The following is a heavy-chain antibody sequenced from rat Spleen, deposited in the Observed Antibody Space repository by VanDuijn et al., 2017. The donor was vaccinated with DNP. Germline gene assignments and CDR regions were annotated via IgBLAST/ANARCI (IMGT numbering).Heavy chain of an antibody. CDR1: GFSLTHYG. J-gene: IGHJ4*01. CDR2: IWGDGNT. D-gene: IGHD5-1*01. CDR3: TRESWGYVMDA. Sequence: QVQLKESGPVLVQASETLSLTCTVSGFSLTHYGVIWVRQSPGKGLEWMGIIWGDGNTDYNSALKSRLSINRDTSKSQVFLKMNSLQTDDTAIYYCTRESWGYVMDAWGQGASVTVSS. V-gene: IGHV2S75*01.